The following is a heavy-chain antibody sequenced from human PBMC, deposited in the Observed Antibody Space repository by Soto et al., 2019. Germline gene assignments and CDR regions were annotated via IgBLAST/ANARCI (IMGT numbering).Heavy chain of an antibody. CDR1: GYTFTGYA. CDR3: ARSKSIAVAGTLDY. V-gene: IGHV1-3*01. J-gene: IGHJ4*02. D-gene: IGHD6-19*01. Sequence: ASVKVSCKASGYTFTGYAMHWVRQAPGQRLEWMGWINAGNGNTKYSQKFQGRVTITRDTSASTAYMELSSLRSEDTAVYYCARSKSIAVAGTLDYWGQGTLVTVSS. CDR2: INAGNGNT.